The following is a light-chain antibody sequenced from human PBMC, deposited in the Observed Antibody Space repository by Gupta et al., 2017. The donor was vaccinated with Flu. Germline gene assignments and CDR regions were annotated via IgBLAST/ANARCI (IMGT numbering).Light chain of an antibody. J-gene: IGKJ4*01. CDR1: QDIINY. V-gene: IGKV1-33*01. Sequence: DIQMTQSPFSPSASVGDRVSITCPASQDIINYLNWYQQKPGKAPKLLIYDASYLQTGVPSRFSGSGAGTDFTFTITSLQPEDIATYYCQQYDNVPLTFGGGTKVEIK. CDR3: QQYDNVPLT. CDR2: DAS.